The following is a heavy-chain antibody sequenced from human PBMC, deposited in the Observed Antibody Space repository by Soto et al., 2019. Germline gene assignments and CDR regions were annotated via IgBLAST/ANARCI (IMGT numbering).Heavy chain of an antibody. V-gene: IGHV5-51*01. J-gene: IGHJ6*02. CDR3: ARHLVPAAKHYYYYYGMDV. CDR2: IYPGDSDT. Sequence: PGESLKISCKGSGYSFTSYWIGWVRQMPGKGLEWMGTIYPGDSDTRYSPSFQGQVTISADKSISTAYLQWSSLKASDTAMYYCARHLVPAAKHYYYYYGMDVWGQGTTVTSP. D-gene: IGHD2-2*01. CDR1: GYSFTSYW.